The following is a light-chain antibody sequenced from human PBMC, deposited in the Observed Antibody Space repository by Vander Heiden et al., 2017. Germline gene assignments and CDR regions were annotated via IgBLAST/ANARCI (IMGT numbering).Light chain of an antibody. CDR1: SSNIGSNT. V-gene: IGLV1-44*01. CDR3: AAWDDILNGYV. J-gene: IGLJ1*01. CDR2: TNN. Sequence: QSVLTQPPSASGTPGQRVTISCSGSSSNIGSNTVNWYQQLPGTAPKLLSYTNNQRPSGVPDRFSGSKSGTSASLAISGLQSEDEADYYCAAWDDILNGYVFGTGTKVTVL.